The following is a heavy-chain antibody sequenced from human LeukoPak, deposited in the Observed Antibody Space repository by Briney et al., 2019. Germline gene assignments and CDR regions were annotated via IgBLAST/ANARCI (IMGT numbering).Heavy chain of an antibody. D-gene: IGHD3-9*01. Sequence: SETLSLTCAVYGGSFSGYYWSWIRQPPGKGLEWIGEINHSGSTNYNPSLKSRVTISVDTSKNQFSLKLSPVTAADTAVYYCARSPVLRYFDWTLYYFDYWGQGTLVTVSS. CDR1: GGSFSGYY. V-gene: IGHV4-34*01. J-gene: IGHJ4*02. CDR2: INHSGST. CDR3: ARSPVLRYFDWTLYYFDY.